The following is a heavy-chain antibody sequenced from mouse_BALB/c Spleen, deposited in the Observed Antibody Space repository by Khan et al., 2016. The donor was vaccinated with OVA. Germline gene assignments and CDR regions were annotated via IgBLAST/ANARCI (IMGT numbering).Heavy chain of an antibody. CDR3: ARRTSCGYAFAY. D-gene: IGHD1-2*01. J-gene: IGHJ3*01. Sequence: QVQLKQSGAELARPGASVKLSCKASGYTFTDYYINWVKQRTGQGLEWIGEISPGGGDTYYHEKFKGKATLTAHKSATTAYMLHSNLTTAAAAVYYCARRTSCGYAFAYGGQGTLVTVSA. V-gene: IGHV1-77*01. CDR1: GYTFTDYY. CDR2: ISPGGGDT.